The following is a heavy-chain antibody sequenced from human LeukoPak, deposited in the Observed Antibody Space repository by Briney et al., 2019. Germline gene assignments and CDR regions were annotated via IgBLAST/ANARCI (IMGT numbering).Heavy chain of an antibody. D-gene: IGHD3-10*01. CDR2: IRYDGSNK. CDR1: GFTFSSYG. CDR3: AKALITMVRGVADY. Sequence: GGSLRLSCAASGFTFSSYGMRWVRQAPGKGLEWVAFIRYDGSNKYYADSVKGRFTISRDNSKNTLYLQMNSLRAEDTAVYYCAKALITMVRGVADYWGQGTLVTVSS. J-gene: IGHJ4*02. V-gene: IGHV3-30*02.